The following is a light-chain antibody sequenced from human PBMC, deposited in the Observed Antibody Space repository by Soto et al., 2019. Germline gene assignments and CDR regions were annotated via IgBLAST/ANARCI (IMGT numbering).Light chain of an antibody. V-gene: IGKV3-20*01. J-gene: IGKJ1*01. Sequence: EVVLTQSPGTLSLSPGDRATLSCRATQSISSGYLAWYQQKPSQAPRLLIYGASTRATGIPDRFSGSGSAADFTLTITRLEPEDFAVYYCQHYGTSTRTFGQGTKVEIK. CDR3: QHYGTSTRT. CDR1: QSISSGY. CDR2: GAS.